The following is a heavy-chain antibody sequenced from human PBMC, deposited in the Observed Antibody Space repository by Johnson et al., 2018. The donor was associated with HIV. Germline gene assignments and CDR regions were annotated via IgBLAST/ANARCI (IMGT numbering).Heavy chain of an antibody. J-gene: IGHJ3*01. D-gene: IGHD6-13*01. CDR3: ARDGESQQLPLGDAFDV. V-gene: IGHV3-66*01. CDR1: GFSVSNNY. Sequence: VQLVESGGDLVQPGESLSLSCGASGFSVSNNYMNWVRQAPGKGLEWVSVIYTGGSTYYADSVRGRFTISRDNSKNTLYLQMRSLRVEDTAIYYCARDGESQQLPLGDAFDVWGKGTMLTVSS. CDR2: IYTGGST.